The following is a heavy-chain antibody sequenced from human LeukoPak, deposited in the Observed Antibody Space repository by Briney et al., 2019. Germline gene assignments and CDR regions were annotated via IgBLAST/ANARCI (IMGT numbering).Heavy chain of an antibody. J-gene: IGHJ4*02. CDR3: ARVDSSDAGNFDY. Sequence: SETLSLTCTVSGGSINDYYWSWIRQAPGKGLEWIAWIYYSGSTNYNPSLKSRVTISVDTSKNQFSLKLTSVTAADTAVYYCARVDSSDAGNFDYWGQGTLVTVSS. CDR1: GGSINDYY. CDR2: IYYSGST. D-gene: IGHD2-15*01. V-gene: IGHV4-59*08.